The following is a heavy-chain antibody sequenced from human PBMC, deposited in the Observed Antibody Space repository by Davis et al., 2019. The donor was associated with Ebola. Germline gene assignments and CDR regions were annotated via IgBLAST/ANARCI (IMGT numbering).Heavy chain of an antibody. CDR1: GYSFTTYW. Sequence: PGGSLRLSCKGSGYSFTTYWIGWVRQMPGKGLEWMGIINPADSNTKYSPSFQGQVTISVDKSISTAYLQWSSLKASDTAMYFCARHKRDSAAGYRKLEYWGQGTLVTVSS. D-gene: IGHD6-13*01. CDR3: ARHKRDSAAGYRKLEY. CDR2: INPADSNT. V-gene: IGHV5-51*01. J-gene: IGHJ4*02.